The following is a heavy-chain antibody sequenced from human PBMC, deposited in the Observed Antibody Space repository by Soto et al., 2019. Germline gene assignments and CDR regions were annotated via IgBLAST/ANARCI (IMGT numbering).Heavy chain of an antibody. V-gene: IGHV4-59*01. CDR3: ARVPYSGYVFDY. CDR2: IYYSGST. CDR1: GGSISSYY. J-gene: IGHJ4*02. D-gene: IGHD5-12*01. Sequence: LPLTCTVFGGSISSYYWSWIRQPPGKGLEWIGYIYYSGSTNYNPSLKSRVTISVDTSKNQFSLKLSSVTAADTAVYYCARVPYSGYVFDYWGQGTLVTVSS.